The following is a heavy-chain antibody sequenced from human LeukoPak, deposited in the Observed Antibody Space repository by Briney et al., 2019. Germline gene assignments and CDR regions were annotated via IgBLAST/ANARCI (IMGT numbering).Heavy chain of an antibody. J-gene: IGHJ6*03. V-gene: IGHV5-51*01. D-gene: IGHD6-13*01. Sequence: GESLKISCKGSGYSFTSYWIGWVRQMPGKGPEWMGIIYPGDSDTRYSPSFQGQVTISADKSISTAYLQWSSLKASDTAMYYCATQAIAGESYYYYYYMDVWGKGTTVTVSS. CDR3: ATQAIAGESYYYYYYMDV. CDR2: IYPGDSDT. CDR1: GYSFTSYW.